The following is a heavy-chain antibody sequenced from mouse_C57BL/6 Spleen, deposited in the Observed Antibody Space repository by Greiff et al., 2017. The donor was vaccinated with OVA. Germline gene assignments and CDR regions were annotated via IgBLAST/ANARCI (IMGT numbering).Heavy chain of an antibody. CDR3: ERLRDYDGPFDY. J-gene: IGHJ2*01. CDR1: GYTFTSYW. D-gene: IGHD2-4*01. CDR2: IDPSDSYT. Sequence: QVQLQQPGAELVMPGASVKLSCKASGYTFTSYWMHWVKQRPGQGLEWIGEIDPSDSYTNYNQKFKGKFTLSVDKSSSTAYMQLSSLTSEDSAVFYYERLRDYDGPFDYWGQGTTLTVAS. V-gene: IGHV1-69*01.